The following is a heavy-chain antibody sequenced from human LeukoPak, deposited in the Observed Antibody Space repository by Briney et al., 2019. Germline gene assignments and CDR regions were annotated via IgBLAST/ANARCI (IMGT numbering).Heavy chain of an antibody. CDR2: IYTSGST. Sequence: SETLSLTCTVSGGSISSGSYYWTWIRQPAGKGLEWIGRIYTSGSTNYNPSLKSRVTISGDTSKNQFSLKLSSVTAADTAVYYCARVPTAILVLDYWGQGTLVTVSS. V-gene: IGHV4-61*02. J-gene: IGHJ4*02. CDR3: ARVPTAILVLDY. D-gene: IGHD2-2*01. CDR1: GGSISSGSYY.